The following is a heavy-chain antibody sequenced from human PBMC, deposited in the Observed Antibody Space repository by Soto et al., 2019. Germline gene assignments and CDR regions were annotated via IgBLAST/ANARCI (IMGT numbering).Heavy chain of an antibody. CDR3: ARDVGYCSSTSCPPPGWFDP. J-gene: IGHJ5*02. D-gene: IGHD2-2*01. CDR1: GFTFSSYS. CDR2: ISSSSSYI. V-gene: IGHV3-21*01. Sequence: GGSLRLSCAASGFTFSSYSMNWVRQAPGKGLEWVSSISSSSSYIYYADSVKGRFTISRDNAKNSLYLQMNSLRAEDTAVYYCARDVGYCSSTSCPPPGWFDPWGQGTLVTVSS.